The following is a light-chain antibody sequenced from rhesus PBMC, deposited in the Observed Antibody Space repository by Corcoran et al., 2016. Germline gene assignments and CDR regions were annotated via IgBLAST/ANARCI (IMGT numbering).Light chain of an antibody. CDR3: QQGYNTPRT. CDR1: QGISSW. Sequence: DIQMTQSPSSLSASVGDKVTITCRASQGISSWLAWYQQKPGKAPKLLIYAASSLQSGVPSRFSGSGSGTDYTLTISRRQPEDFATYYCQQGYNTPRTFGQGTKVEIK. J-gene: IGKJ1*01. CDR2: AAS. V-gene: IGKV1-18*01.